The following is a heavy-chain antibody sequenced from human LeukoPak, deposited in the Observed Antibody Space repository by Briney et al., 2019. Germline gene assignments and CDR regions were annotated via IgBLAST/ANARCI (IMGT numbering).Heavy chain of an antibody. V-gene: IGHV3-7*01. CDR2: IKPDGSEK. CDR3: AREQWLVRLGYFDY. Sequence: GGSLRLSCAASGFAFSTYWMNWVRQAPGKGLEWVANIKPDGSEKFYVDSVKGRFTISRDNAKNSLYLQMNSLRAEDTAVYYCAREQWLVRLGYFDYWGQGTLVTVSS. D-gene: IGHD6-19*01. J-gene: IGHJ4*02. CDR1: GFAFSTYW.